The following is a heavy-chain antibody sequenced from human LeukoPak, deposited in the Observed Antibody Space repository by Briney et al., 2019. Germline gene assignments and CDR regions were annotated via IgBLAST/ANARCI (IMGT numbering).Heavy chain of an antibody. CDR1: GGSISSGGYY. D-gene: IGHD2-21*01. CDR3: ARDVDLSPIDRYYYYGMDV. CDR2: INHSGST. V-gene: IGHV4-39*07. Sequence: PSETLSLTCTVSGGSISSGGYYWSWIRQHPGKGLEWIGEINHSGSTNYNPSLKSRVTISVDTSKNQFSLKLSSVTAADTAVYYCARDVDLSPIDRYYYYGMDVWGQGTTVTVSS. J-gene: IGHJ6*02.